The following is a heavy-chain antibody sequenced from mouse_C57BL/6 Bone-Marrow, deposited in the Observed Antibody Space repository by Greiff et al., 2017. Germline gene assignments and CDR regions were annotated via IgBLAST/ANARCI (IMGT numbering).Heavy chain of an antibody. CDR3: ARSGDYGGYYGGYFDV. CDR2: IYPGDGDT. D-gene: IGHD2-3*01. CDR1: GYAFSSSW. Sequence: QVQLKESGPELVKPGASVKISCKASGYAFSSSWMNWVKQRPGKGLEWIGRIYPGDGDTNYNGKFKGKATLTAAKSSSTAYMQLSSLTSEDSAVYCCARSGDYGGYYGGYFDVWGTGTTVTVSS. J-gene: IGHJ1*03. V-gene: IGHV1-82*01.